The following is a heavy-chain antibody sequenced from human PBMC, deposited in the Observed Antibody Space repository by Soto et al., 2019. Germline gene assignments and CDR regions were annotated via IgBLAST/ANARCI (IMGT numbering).Heavy chain of an antibody. D-gene: IGHD2-2*01. J-gene: IGHJ6*03. CDR3: ASARYCSSTSCYAAHYYMDV. CDR2: IIPILGIA. CDR1: GGTFSSYT. Sequence: SVKVSCKASGGTFSSYTISWVRQAPGQGLEWMGRIIPILGIANYAQKFQGRVTITADKSTSTAYMELNSLRAEDTAVYYCASARYCSSTSCYAAHYYMDVWGKGTTVTVSS. V-gene: IGHV1-69*02.